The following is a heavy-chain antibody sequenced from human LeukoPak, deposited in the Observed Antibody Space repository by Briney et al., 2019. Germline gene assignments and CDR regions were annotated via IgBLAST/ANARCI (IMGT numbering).Heavy chain of an antibody. D-gene: IGHD3-9*01. V-gene: IGHV4-59*08. J-gene: IGHJ4*02. CDR1: GGSISSYY. CDR2: IYYSGST. CDR3: ARSGPDECVYDILTGCTGAGIY. Sequence: SETLSLTCTVSGGSISSYYWSWIRQPPGKGLEWIGYIYYSGSTNYNPSLKSRVTISVDTSKNQFSLKLSSVTAADTAVYYCARSGPDECVYDILTGCTGAGIYWGQGTLVTVSS.